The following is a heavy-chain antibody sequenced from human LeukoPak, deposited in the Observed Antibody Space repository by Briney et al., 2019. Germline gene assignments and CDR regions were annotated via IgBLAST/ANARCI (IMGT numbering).Heavy chain of an antibody. Sequence: SETLSLTCTVSGGSISSGDYYWSWIRQPPGKGLEWIGYIYYSGSTYYNPSLKSRVTISVDTSKNQFSLKLTSVTAADTAVYYCARVGYGSGSYHLSGMDVWGQGTTVTVSS. CDR1: GGSISSGDYY. D-gene: IGHD3-10*01. CDR3: ARVGYGSGSYHLSGMDV. J-gene: IGHJ6*02. CDR2: IYYSGST. V-gene: IGHV4-30-4*01.